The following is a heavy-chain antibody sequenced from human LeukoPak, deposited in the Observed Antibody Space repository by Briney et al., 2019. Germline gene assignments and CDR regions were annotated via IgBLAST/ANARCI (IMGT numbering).Heavy chain of an antibody. CDR2: VNPNDGTT. Sequence: GASVKVSCKASGYTFGTYYLHWVRKAPGQGRQWMGIVNPNDGTTHYAQKFQGRVTMTRDMSTTTVYMELSSLRFDDMAVYYCARDRRDFSNFYYFDYWGQGTLVTVSS. D-gene: IGHD5-24*01. CDR3: ARDRRDFSNFYYFDY. V-gene: IGHV1-46*01. CDR1: GYTFGTYY. J-gene: IGHJ4*02.